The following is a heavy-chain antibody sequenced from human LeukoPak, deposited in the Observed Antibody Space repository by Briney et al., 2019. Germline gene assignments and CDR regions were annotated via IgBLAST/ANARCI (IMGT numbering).Heavy chain of an antibody. D-gene: IGHD3-22*01. V-gene: IGHV1-2*02. CDR3: ASGVMDFDRGSYYDDAFDI. Sequence: ASVTVSCKASGYTFTDYYIHWVRQAPGQGLEWMGWINSNSGGTNYAQKFRGRVTMTRDASISTAYMELSRLTSDDTAIYFCASGVMDFDRGSYYDDAFDIWGQGTMVTVSS. CDR1: GYTFTDYY. CDR2: INSNSGGT. J-gene: IGHJ3*02.